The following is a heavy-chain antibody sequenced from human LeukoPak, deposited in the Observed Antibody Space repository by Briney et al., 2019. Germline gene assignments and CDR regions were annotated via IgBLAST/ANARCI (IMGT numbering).Heavy chain of an antibody. D-gene: IGHD2-21*02. J-gene: IGHJ4*02. CDR3: ARGDWYSFDY. CDR2: ISSSGSTI. CDR1: GFTFSDYY. V-gene: IGHV3-11*01. Sequence: PGGSLRLSCAASGFTFSDYYMNWIRQAPGKGLEWVSYISSSGSTIYHADSVKGRFTISRDDAKNSLFLQMNSLRAEDTAVYYCARGDWYSFDYWGQGTLVTVSS.